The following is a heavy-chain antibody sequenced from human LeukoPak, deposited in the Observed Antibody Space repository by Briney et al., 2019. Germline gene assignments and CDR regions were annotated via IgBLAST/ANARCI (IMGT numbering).Heavy chain of an antibody. CDR3: ARVMPRVYYGSGSPNWFDP. D-gene: IGHD3-10*01. CDR2: INHSGST. J-gene: IGHJ5*02. V-gene: IGHV4-34*01. CDR1: GGSFSGYY. Sequence: SSETLSLTCAVYGGSFSGYYWSWIRQPPGKGLEWIGEINHSGSTNYNPSLKSRVTISVDTSKNQFSLKLSSVTAADTAVYYCARVMPRVYYGSGSPNWFDPWGQGTLVTVSS.